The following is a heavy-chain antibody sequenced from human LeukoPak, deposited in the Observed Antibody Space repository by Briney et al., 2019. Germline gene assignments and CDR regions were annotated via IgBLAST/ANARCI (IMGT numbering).Heavy chain of an antibody. Sequence: GGSLRLSCAASGFTFSSYAMHWVRQAPGKGLEWVAVISYDGSNKNYADSVKGRFTISRDNSKNTLYLQMNSLRAEDTAVYYCARKRYYYGSGSYYYYYGMDVWGQGTTVTVSS. CDR2: ISYDGSNK. V-gene: IGHV3-30*04. J-gene: IGHJ6*02. CDR1: GFTFSSYA. CDR3: ARKRYYYGSGSYYYYYGMDV. D-gene: IGHD3-10*01.